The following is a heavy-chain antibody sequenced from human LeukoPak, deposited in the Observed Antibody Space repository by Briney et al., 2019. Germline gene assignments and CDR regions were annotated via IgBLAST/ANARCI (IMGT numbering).Heavy chain of an antibody. D-gene: IGHD3-22*01. CDR2: IYHSGRT. CDR3: ARGPGYYDSRHFDY. Sequence: SETLSLTCTVSGGSLSSDAYYWSWIRQHPGKGLEWIGYIYHSGRTHYNPSLKSRITISVDTSENQFSLKLSSVTAADTAVYYCARGPGYYDSRHFDYWGQGTLVTVSS. V-gene: IGHV4-31*03. J-gene: IGHJ4*02. CDR1: GGSLSSDAYY.